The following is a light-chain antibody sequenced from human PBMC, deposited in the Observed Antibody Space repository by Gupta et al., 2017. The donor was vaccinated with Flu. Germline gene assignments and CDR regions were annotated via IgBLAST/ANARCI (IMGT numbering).Light chain of an antibody. J-gene: IGKJ1*01. Sequence: DIVLMQSPGTLSLSAGERAALPCRASQSVSSSSLAWYQQKPGQAPRLRIYGASSRATGIPDRFTGSGSGTDFTLTISRLEPEDFAVYYCQQTSTFGQGTKVEI. V-gene: IGKV3-20*01. CDR1: QSVSSSS. CDR2: GAS. CDR3: QQTST.